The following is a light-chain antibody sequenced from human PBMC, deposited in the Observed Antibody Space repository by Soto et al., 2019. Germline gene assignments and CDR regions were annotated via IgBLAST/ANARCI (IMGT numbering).Light chain of an antibody. CDR1: QGISNY. J-gene: IGKJ5*01. CDR3: HHLDSYPIT. V-gene: IGKV1-9*01. CDR2: AAS. Sequence: DIQLTQSPSFLSASVGDRVTITCRASQGISNYVLWYQQKPGKAPKLLIYAASTLQSGVASRFSGSGSGTEFTLTISSLQPEDFAIYYYHHLDSYPITFGQGTRLEV.